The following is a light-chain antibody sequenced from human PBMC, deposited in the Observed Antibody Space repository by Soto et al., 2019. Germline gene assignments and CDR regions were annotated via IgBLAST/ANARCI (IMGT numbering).Light chain of an antibody. CDR2: STS. CDR1: QSVSTGY. V-gene: IGKV3-20*01. Sequence: IVLTQSPGTLSLAPGERATLSCRASQSVSTGYLTWYQQKPGQAPRLLIFSTSTRATGIPDRFSGSGSGTDFTLTISRLEPEDFAVYYCQQSSSSSSITFGHGTRLEIK. J-gene: IGKJ5*01. CDR3: QQSSSSSSIT.